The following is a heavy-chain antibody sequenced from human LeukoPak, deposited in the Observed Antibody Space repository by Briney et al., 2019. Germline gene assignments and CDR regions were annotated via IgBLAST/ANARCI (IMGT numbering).Heavy chain of an antibody. D-gene: IGHD3-3*01. CDR3: ARVKYYDFWSGYRDSFDI. CDR2: IYYSGST. Sequence: PSETLSLTCTVSGGSISNYYWNWIRQPPGKGLEWIGNIYYSGSTNYNPSLKSRVTISVDTSKNQFSLKLSSVTAADTAVYYCARVKYYDFWSGYRDSFDIWGQGTMVTVSS. J-gene: IGHJ3*02. CDR1: GGSISNYY. V-gene: IGHV4-59*12.